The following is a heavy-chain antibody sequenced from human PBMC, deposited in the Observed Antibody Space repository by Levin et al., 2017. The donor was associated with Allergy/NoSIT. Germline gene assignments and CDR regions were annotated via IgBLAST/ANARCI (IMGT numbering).Heavy chain of an antibody. D-gene: IGHD6-19*01. Sequence: GGSLRLSCAASGFTFSSYWMHWVRQAPGKGLVWVSRINSDGSSTSYADSVKGRFTISRDNAKNTLYLQMNSLRAEDTAVYYCARGSGIAVAGIRVYWGQGTLVTVSS. CDR2: INSDGSST. J-gene: IGHJ4*02. CDR1: GFTFSSYW. V-gene: IGHV3-74*01. CDR3: ARGSGIAVAGIRVY.